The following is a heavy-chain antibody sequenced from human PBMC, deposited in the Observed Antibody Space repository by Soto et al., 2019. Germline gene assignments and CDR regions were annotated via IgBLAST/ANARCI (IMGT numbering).Heavy chain of an antibody. CDR2: INAGNGNT. V-gene: IGHV1-3*01. Sequence: SVKVSCKAPGYTFTSYAMYWARQAPGQRLEWMGWINAGNGNTKYSQKFQGRVTITRDTSASTAYMELSSLRSEDTAVYYCAKSATVPAAIAYWGQGTLVTVSS. J-gene: IGHJ4*02. CDR3: AKSATVPAAIAY. D-gene: IGHD2-2*02. CDR1: GYTFTSYA.